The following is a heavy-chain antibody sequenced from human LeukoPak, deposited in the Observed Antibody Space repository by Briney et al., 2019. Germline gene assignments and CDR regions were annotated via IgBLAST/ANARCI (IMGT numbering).Heavy chain of an antibody. D-gene: IGHD1-7*01. V-gene: IGHV4-4*07. CDR1: SGSISIYY. CDR3: ARGELELRR. Sequence: SETLSLTCTVSSGSISIYYWILIRQPAGKGLEWIGRILTSGSTNYNPPLNSPVTISVDTSKNKFSLKLSCVTAADTAVYYCARGELELRRWGQGTLVTVSS. CDR2: ILTSGST. J-gene: IGHJ4*02.